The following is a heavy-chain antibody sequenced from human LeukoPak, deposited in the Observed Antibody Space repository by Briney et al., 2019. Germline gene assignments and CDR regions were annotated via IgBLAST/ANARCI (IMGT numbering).Heavy chain of an antibody. D-gene: IGHD3-22*01. J-gene: IGHJ3*02. V-gene: IGHV4-30-2*01. Sequence: SQTLSLTCTVSGGAFSSGGYYWGWIRQPPGKGLEWIGYIYYSGSTHYNPSLKSRVTISVDRSKDQFSLKFNSVTAADTAVYYCTREGVYAPDRSSYHRDAFDIWGQGTVIIVSS. CDR2: IYYSGST. CDR1: GGAFSSGGYY. CDR3: TREGVYAPDRSSYHRDAFDI.